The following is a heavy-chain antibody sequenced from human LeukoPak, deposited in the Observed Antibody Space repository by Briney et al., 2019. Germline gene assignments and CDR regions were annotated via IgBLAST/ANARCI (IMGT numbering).Heavy chain of an antibody. CDR3: AKVEDDFGEQH. J-gene: IGHJ1*01. CDR2: ISYDGSNK. V-gene: IGHV3-30*04. Sequence: QTGGSLRLSCAASGFTFSSYAMHWVRQAPGKGLEWVAVISYDGSNKYYADSVKGRFTISRDNSKNTLYLQMNSLRAEDTAVYYCAKVEDDFGEQHWGQGTLVTVSS. D-gene: IGHD3-10*01. CDR1: GFTFSSYA.